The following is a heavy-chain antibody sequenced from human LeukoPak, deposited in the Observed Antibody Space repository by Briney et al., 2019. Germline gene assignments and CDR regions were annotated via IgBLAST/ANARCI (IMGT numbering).Heavy chain of an antibody. D-gene: IGHD3-10*01. CDR3: AKAPLAYRTSGSYACGMDV. V-gene: IGHV3-30*18. J-gene: IGHJ6*02. CDR2: ISSDGSNY. CDR1: GFTFTTYG. Sequence: GRSLRLSCEASGFTFTTYGMHWVRQAPGEGLEWMAVISSDGSNYYYADSVRGRFTTSRDNSKNTLYLRMNSLRVEDTAVYYCAKAPLAYRTSGSYACGMDVWGQGTTVTVSS.